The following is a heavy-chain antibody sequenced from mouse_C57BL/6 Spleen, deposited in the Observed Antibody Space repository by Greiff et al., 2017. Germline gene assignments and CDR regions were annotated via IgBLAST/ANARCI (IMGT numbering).Heavy chain of an antibody. CDR1: GYTFTSYW. Sequence: QVQLQQPGAELVKPGASVKLSCKASGYTFTSYWMQWVKQRPGQGLEWIGEIDPSDSYTNYNQKFKGKATLTVDTSSSTAYMQLSSLTSEDSAVYYCAREGYGSSDYAMDYWGQGTSVTVSS. V-gene: IGHV1-50*01. J-gene: IGHJ4*01. D-gene: IGHD1-1*01. CDR2: IDPSDSYT. CDR3: AREGYGSSDYAMDY.